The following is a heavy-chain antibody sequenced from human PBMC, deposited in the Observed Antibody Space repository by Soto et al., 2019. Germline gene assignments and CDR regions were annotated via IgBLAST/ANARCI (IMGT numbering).Heavy chain of an antibody. V-gene: IGHV3-33*01. J-gene: IGHJ4*02. D-gene: IGHD1-26*01. CDR1: GFTFSSYG. CDR2: IWYDGSNK. CDR3: ARNGPPVSGSYYFDY. Sequence: PGGSLRLSCAASGFTFSSYGMHWVRQAPGKGLEWVAVIWYDGSNKYYADSVKGRFTISRDNSKNTLYLQMNSLRAEDTAVYYCARNGPPVSGSYYFDYWGQGTLVTVSS.